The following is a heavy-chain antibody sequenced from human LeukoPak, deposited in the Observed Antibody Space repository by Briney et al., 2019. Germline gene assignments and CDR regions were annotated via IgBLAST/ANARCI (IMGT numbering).Heavy chain of an antibody. CDR1: GGSISSGDYY. Sequence: SETLSLTCTVSGGSISSGDYYWSWIRQPPGKGLEWIGYIYYSGSTYYNPSLKSRVTISVDTSKNQFSLKLSSVTAADTAVYYCATTSLRYFDDPRAFDIWGQGTMVTVSS. D-gene: IGHD3-9*01. V-gene: IGHV4-30-4*01. CDR3: ATTSLRYFDDPRAFDI. CDR2: IYYSGST. J-gene: IGHJ3*02.